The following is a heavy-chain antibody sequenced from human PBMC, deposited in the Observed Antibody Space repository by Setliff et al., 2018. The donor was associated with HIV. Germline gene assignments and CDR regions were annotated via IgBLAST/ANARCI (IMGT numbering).Heavy chain of an antibody. J-gene: IGHJ4*02. V-gene: IGHV4-4*07. Sequence: SETLSLTCTVSDDSISSNYWSWIRQSAGKGLEWVGRIYTGGRTNYNPSLKGRVTMSIDTSKNQFSLTLSSVTAADTAVYYCARGRILYGNDYWGQGTLVTVSS. D-gene: IGHD3-10*01. CDR3: ARGRILYGNDY. CDR1: DDSISSNY. CDR2: IYTGGRT.